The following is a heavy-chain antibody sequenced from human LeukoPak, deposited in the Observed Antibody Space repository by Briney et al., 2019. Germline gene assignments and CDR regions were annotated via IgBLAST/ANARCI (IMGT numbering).Heavy chain of an antibody. Sequence: PGGSLRLSCAASGFAFSSYAMTWVRQAPGKGLEWVSGISGGGAATYYADSVKGRFTISRDNSKNTLYLQMNSLRAEDTAVYYCAKDFSDSTGYYNWFVTWRQGTLVTVSS. D-gene: IGHD3-22*01. CDR1: GFAFSSYA. CDR3: AKDFSDSTGYYNWFVT. V-gene: IGHV3-23*01. J-gene: IGHJ5*02. CDR2: ISGGGAAT.